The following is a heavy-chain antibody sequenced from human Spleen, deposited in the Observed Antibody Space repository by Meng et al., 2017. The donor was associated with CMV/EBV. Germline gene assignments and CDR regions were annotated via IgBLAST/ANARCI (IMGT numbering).Heavy chain of an antibody. CDR2: IYYSGST. D-gene: IGHD6-13*01. CDR3: ARDGSSSSWYSFDY. V-gene: IGHV4-59*01. CDR1: GGSISSYY. J-gene: IGHJ4*02. Sequence: GSLRLSCTVSGGSISSYYWSWIRQPPGKGLEWIGYIYYSGSTNYNPSLKSRVTISVDTSKNQFSLKLSSVTAADTAVYYCARDGSSSSWYSFDYWGQGTLVTVSS.